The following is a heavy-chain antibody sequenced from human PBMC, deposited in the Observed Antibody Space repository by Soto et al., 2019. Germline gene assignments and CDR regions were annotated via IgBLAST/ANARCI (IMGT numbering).Heavy chain of an antibody. CDR2: INTKNGGT. Sequence: QVHLVQSGAEVKKPGASVKVSCKASGYSFTDYYMYWVRQAPGQGLEWMGWINTKNGGTNYAQRVQGRVTMTGDTSINTAYMELSRLSADDTAVYYCASVGPPGWFDPWGQGTVVTVSS. CDR1: GYSFTDYY. V-gene: IGHV1-2*02. J-gene: IGHJ5*02. CDR3: ASVGPPGWFDP.